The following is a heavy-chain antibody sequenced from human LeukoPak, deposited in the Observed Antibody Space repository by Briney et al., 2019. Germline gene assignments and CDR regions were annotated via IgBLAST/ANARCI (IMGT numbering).Heavy chain of an antibody. CDR1: GDSISTYY. CDR2: IYYTGTT. V-gene: IGHV4-59*01. CDR3: ARRYCTSASCSFDY. J-gene: IGHJ4*02. D-gene: IGHD2-2*01. Sequence: SETLSLTCTVSGDSISTYYWTWIRQPPGKGLEWIGYIYYTGTTNYNPSLKTRVTISMDTSKIQFSLKLTSVTTADTAVYYCARRYCTSASCSFDYWGQGSLVIVSS.